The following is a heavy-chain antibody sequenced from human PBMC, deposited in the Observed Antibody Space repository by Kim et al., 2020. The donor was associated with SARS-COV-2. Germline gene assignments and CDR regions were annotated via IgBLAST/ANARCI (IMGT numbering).Heavy chain of an antibody. V-gene: IGHV3-23*01. D-gene: IGHD6-13*01. CDR2: ISNAGETT. J-gene: IGHJ6*02. Sequence: GGSLRLSCVGSGFTFRGHSMTWVRQAPGKGLEWVSGISNAGETTHHADSVKGRFTVSRDNSRNTLYLQMDSLRVEDTAVYYCTKDDPPGDVSSSPYGMDVWGQGTMVTVSS. CDR1: GFTFRGHS. CDR3: TKDDPPGDVSSSPYGMDV.